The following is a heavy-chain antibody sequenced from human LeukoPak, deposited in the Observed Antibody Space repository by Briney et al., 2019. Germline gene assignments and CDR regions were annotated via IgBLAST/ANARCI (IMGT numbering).Heavy chain of an antibody. CDR1: GFTFDDYA. J-gene: IGHJ4*02. CDR3: AKDMSPSGWYLDY. D-gene: IGHD6-19*01. Sequence: GGSLRLSCAASGFTFDDYAMHWVRQAPGKGLEWVSGISWNSGSIGYADSVKGRFTISRDNAKNSLYLQMNSLRAEDTALYYCAKDMSPSGWYLDYWGQGTLATVSS. V-gene: IGHV3-9*01. CDR2: ISWNSGSI.